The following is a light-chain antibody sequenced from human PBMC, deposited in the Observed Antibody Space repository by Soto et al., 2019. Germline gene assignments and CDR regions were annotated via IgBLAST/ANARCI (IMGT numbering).Light chain of an antibody. Sequence: QSALTQPASVSGAPGQSITISCTGNSSDVGSYNLVSWYQQHPGKAPKLMIYEGSKRPSGVSNRFSGPKSGNTASLTISGLQAEDEADYYCCSYAGSSTPYVFGTGTKVTVL. CDR2: EGS. V-gene: IGLV2-23*01. CDR1: SSDVGSYNL. J-gene: IGLJ1*01. CDR3: CSYAGSSTPYV.